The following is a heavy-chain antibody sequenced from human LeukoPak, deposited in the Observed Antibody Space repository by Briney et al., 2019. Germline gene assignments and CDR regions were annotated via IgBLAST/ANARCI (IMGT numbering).Heavy chain of an antibody. J-gene: IGHJ4*02. V-gene: IGHV4-59*12. Sequence: SETLSLTCTVSGGSISSYYCSWIRQPPGKALEWIGYMYHTGSTNYNPSLKSRVTISEDTSKNQFSLTLSSVTAADTAVYYCARDHYYGSGIPLRYFDYWGQGTLVTVSS. CDR3: ARDHYYGSGIPLRYFDY. CDR2: MYHTGST. CDR1: GGSISSYY. D-gene: IGHD3-10*01.